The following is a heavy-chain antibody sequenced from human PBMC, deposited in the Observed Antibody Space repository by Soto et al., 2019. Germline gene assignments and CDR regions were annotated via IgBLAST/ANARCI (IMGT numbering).Heavy chain of an antibody. Sequence: SETLSLTCTVSAGSISSGAYYLGCIRQPPGKGLEWIGSIYYSGSTYYNPSLKSRVTISVDTSKNQFSLKLSSVTAADTAVYYCAKGGSGSYSNAFDIWGQGTMVT. J-gene: IGHJ3*02. D-gene: IGHD3-10*01. V-gene: IGHV4-39*01. CDR3: AKGGSGSYSNAFDI. CDR2: IYYSGST. CDR1: AGSISSGAYY.